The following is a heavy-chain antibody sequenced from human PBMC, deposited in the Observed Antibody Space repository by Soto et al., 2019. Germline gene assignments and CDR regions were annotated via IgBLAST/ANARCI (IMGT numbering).Heavy chain of an antibody. CDR1: GYTFTSYG. Sequence: PSVKVSCKASGYTFTSYGINWVRQAPGQRLEWMGWISAYNGNTNYAQKLQGRVTMTTDTSTSTAYMELRSLRSEDTAVYYCAREGDGFYWVCYHYYGMDFRDQGTTVTVS. D-gene: IGHD3-10*01. CDR3: AREGDGFYWVCYHYYGMDF. J-gene: IGHJ6*02. V-gene: IGHV1-18*01. CDR2: ISAYNGNT.